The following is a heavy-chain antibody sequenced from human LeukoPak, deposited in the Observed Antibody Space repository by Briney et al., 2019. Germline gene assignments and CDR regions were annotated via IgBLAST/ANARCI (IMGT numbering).Heavy chain of an antibody. CDR3: ERHGGYGHLEELRCDY. CDR1: GYSFTSYW. D-gene: IGHD4-17*01. Sequence: GESLKISCTGSGYSFTSYWISWVWQIPGKGLEWGWMIDPSDSFTNYSPSFQGHVTISADKSISTAYLQWSSLKASDTAMYYCERHGGYGHLEELRCDYWGQGTLVTVSS. J-gene: IGHJ4*02. CDR2: IDPSDSFT. V-gene: IGHV5-10-1*01.